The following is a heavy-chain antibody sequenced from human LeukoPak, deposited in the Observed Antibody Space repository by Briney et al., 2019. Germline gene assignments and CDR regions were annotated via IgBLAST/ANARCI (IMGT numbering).Heavy chain of an antibody. D-gene: IGHD2-21*01. CDR1: GYTFINYD. CDR2: MNPNSGNT. J-gene: IGHJ4*02. Sequence: ASVKVSCKASGYTFINYDINWVRQATGQELEWMGWMNPNSGNTGYAQRFQGRVTMTRDTSINTAYMELSSLRSEDTAVYYCARGGTEGLWPDYWGQGTLVTVST. CDR3: ARGGTEGLWPDY. V-gene: IGHV1-8*01.